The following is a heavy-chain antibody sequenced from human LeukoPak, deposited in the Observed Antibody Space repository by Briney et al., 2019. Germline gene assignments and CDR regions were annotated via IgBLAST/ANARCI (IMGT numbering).Heavy chain of an antibody. CDR1: GGSISSSSYY. J-gene: IGHJ3*02. D-gene: IGHD3-22*01. CDR2: IYYSGST. V-gene: IGHV4-39*07. CDR3: ARLSRVGSSGYHDAFDI. Sequence: SETLSLTCTVSGGSISSSSYYWGWIRQPPGKGLEWIGSIYYSGSTYYNPSLKSRVTISVDTSKNQFSLKLSSVTAADTAVYYCARLSRVGSSGYHDAFDIWGQGTMVTVSS.